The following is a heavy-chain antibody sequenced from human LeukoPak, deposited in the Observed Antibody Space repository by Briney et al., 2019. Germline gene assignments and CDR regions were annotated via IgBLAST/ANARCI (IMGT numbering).Heavy chain of an antibody. CDR3: ARNQVGGEDPFNP. V-gene: IGHV4-39*01. CDR2: IYYSGST. J-gene: IGHJ5*02. CDR1: GGSISSSSYY. Sequence: PSETLSLTCTVSGGSISSSSYYWGWIRQPPGKGLEWIGSIYYSGSTYYNPSLKSRVTISVDTSKNQFSLKLSSVTAADTAVYYCARNQVGGEDPFNPWGQGTLVTVSS. D-gene: IGHD3-10*01.